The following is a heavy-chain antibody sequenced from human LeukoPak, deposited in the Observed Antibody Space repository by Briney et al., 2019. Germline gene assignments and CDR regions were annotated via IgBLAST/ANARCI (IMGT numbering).Heavy chain of an antibody. CDR2: IYTSGST. D-gene: IGHD5-12*01. J-gene: IGHJ6*03. Sequence: SETLSLTCTVSGGSISSYYWSWIRQPAGKGLEWIGRIYTSGSTNYNPSLKSRVTMSVDTSKNQFSLKLSSVTAADTAVYYCARDLRSGYDFRGPDYYYYMDVWGKGTTVTVSS. CDR3: ARDLRSGYDFRGPDYYYYMDV. CDR1: GGSISSYY. V-gene: IGHV4-4*07.